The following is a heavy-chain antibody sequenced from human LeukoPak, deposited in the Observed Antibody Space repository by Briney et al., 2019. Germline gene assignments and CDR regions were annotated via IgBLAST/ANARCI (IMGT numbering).Heavy chain of an antibody. V-gene: IGHV4-59*01. Sequence: PSETLSLTCTVSGGSISSYYWSWIRQPPGKGLEWIGYIYYSGSTNYNPPLKSRVTISVDTSKNQFSLKLSSVTAADTAVYYCARPLVGADDAFDIWGQGTMVTVSS. D-gene: IGHD1-26*01. CDR1: GGSISSYY. J-gene: IGHJ3*02. CDR3: ARPLVGADDAFDI. CDR2: IYYSGST.